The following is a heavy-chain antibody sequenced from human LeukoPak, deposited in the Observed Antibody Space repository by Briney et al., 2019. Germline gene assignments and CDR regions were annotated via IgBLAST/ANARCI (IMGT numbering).Heavy chain of an antibody. D-gene: IGHD3-3*01. CDR2: ISYDGSNK. J-gene: IGHJ4*02. CDR3: ARAPVWSGYYSIFDY. Sequence: GGSLRLSCAASGLTFSSYAMHWVRQAPGKGLEWVAVISYDGSNKYYADSVKGRFTISRDNSKNTLYLQMNSLRAEDTAVYYCARAPVWSGYYSIFDYWGQGTLVTVSS. CDR1: GLTFSSYA. V-gene: IGHV3-30-3*01.